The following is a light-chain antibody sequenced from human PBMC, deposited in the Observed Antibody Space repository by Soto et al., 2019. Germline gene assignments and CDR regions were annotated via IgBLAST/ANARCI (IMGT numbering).Light chain of an antibody. CDR3: QQYGSSPRT. J-gene: IGKJ1*01. CDR1: QSVSSKY. Sequence: EIVLTQSPGTLSLSPGERATLSCRASQSVSSKYLAGYQQRPGQAPRLLIYGASSRAAGIPDRFSGRGSGTYFTLTIGRLEPEDFAVYYCQQYGSSPRTFGQGTKVEIK. CDR2: GAS. V-gene: IGKV3-20*01.